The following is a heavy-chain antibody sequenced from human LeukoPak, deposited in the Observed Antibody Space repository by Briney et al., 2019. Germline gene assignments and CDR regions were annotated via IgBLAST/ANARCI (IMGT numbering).Heavy chain of an antibody. D-gene: IGHD3-22*01. V-gene: IGHV3-20*04. CDR1: GFTFDDYG. Sequence: GGSLRLSCAASGFTFDDYGMSWVRQAPGKGLEWVSGINWNGGSTGYADSVKGRFTISRDNAKNSLYLQMNSLRAEDTAVYYCARVLKSRVYYYDSSGYYNPVDYWGQGTLVTVSS. CDR2: INWNGGST. CDR3: ARVLKSRVYYYDSSGYYNPVDY. J-gene: IGHJ4*02.